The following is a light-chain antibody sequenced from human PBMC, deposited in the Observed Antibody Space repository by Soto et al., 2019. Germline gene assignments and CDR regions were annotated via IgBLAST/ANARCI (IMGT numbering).Light chain of an antibody. J-gene: IGKJ2*01. Sequence: DIQMTQSPSTLSASLGDIVTITCRASQSISSWLAWYQQKPGKAPKLLIYKASSLESGVPSRFSGSGSGTEFTLTISSLQPDDFATYYCQQYNSPYTFGQGTKVDIK. CDR3: QQYNSPYT. V-gene: IGKV1-5*03. CDR1: QSISSW. CDR2: KAS.